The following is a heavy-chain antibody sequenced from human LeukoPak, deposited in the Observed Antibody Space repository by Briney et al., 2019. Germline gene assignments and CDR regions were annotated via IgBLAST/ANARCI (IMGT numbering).Heavy chain of an antibody. Sequence: GASVKVSCKVSGYTLTELSMHWVRQAPGKGLEWMGGFDPEDGETIYAQKSQGRVTMTEDTSTDTAYMELSSLRSEDTAVYYCARPTGYYYDSSGYWLDAFDIWGQGTMVTVSS. J-gene: IGHJ3*02. CDR3: ARPTGYYYDSSGYWLDAFDI. V-gene: IGHV1-24*01. CDR1: GYTLTELS. CDR2: FDPEDGET. D-gene: IGHD3-22*01.